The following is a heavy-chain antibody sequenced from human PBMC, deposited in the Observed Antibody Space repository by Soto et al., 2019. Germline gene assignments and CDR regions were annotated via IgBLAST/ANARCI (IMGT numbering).Heavy chain of an antibody. V-gene: IGHV4-59*08. J-gene: IGHJ6*03. D-gene: IGHD6-13*01. CDR3: ARRRYSSSWYPNYYYMDV. CDR2: IYYSGST. CDR1: GGSISSYD. Sequence: SETLCLTCSVSGGSISSYDLSWIRQPPGKGLEWIGYIYYSGSTNYNPSLKSRVTISVDTSKNQFSLKLSSVTAADTAVYYCARRRYSSSWYPNYYYMDVWGKGTTVTVSS.